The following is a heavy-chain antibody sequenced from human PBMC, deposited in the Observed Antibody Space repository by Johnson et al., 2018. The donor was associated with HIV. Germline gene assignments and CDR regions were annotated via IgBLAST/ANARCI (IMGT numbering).Heavy chain of an antibody. Sequence: QVQLVESGGGLVQPGGSLRLSCAASGFTFSDYYMSWIRQAPGKGLEWVAIISYDGSNKYYADSVKGRFTISRDNSKNTLYLQMNSLRAEDTAVYYCASPSRGSGIYFGGAFDIWGQGTMVTVSS. CDR3: ASPSRGSGIYFGGAFDI. D-gene: IGHD1-26*01. J-gene: IGHJ3*02. CDR1: GFTFSDYY. V-gene: IGHV3-30*03. CDR2: ISYDGSNK.